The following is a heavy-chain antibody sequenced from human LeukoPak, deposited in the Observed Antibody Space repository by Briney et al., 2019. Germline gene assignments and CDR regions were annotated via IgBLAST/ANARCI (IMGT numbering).Heavy chain of an antibody. V-gene: IGHV3-21*01. CDR3: ARDRAPYYYDSSGYDY. CDR1: GFTFSSHS. CDR2: ISSSSSYT. Sequence: GGSLRLSCAASGFTFSSHSMNWVRQAPGKGLEWVSSISSSSSYTYYADSVKGRFPISRDNAKNSLYLQMNRLRAEDTAVYYCARDRAPYYYDSSGYDYWGQGTLVTVSS. J-gene: IGHJ4*02. D-gene: IGHD3-22*01.